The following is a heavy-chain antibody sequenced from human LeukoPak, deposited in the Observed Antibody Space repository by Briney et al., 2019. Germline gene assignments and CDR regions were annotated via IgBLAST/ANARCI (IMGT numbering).Heavy chain of an antibody. J-gene: IGHJ5*02. CDR1: GGSISSYY. D-gene: IGHD2-2*01. Sequence: PSETLSLTCTVSGGSISSYYWSWIRQPPGEGLEWIGYIYYSGSTNYNPSLRSRVTISVVTSKNQFSLNLNSVTAADTAVYYCARVRIGYCSDTSCSDNWFDPWGQGSLVTVSS. V-gene: IGHV4-59*01. CDR3: ARVRIGYCSDTSCSDNWFDP. CDR2: IYYSGST.